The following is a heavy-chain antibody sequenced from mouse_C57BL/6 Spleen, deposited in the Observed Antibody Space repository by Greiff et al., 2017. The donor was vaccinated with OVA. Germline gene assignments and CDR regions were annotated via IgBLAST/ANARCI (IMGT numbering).Heavy chain of an antibody. V-gene: IGHV5-4*03. J-gene: IGHJ2*01. D-gene: IGHD2-4*01. CDR3: ARPDYDYDGGAFDY. CDR1: GFTFSSYA. CDR2: ISDGGSYT. Sequence: EVKLMESGGGLVKPGGSLKLSCAASGFTFSSYAMSWVRQTPEKRLEWVATISDGGSYTYYPDNVKGRFTISRDNAKNNLYLQMSHLKSEDTAMYYCARPDYDYDGGAFDYWGQGTTLTVSS.